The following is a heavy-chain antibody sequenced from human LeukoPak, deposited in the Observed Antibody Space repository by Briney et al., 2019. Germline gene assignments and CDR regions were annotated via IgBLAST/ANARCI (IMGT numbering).Heavy chain of an antibody. V-gene: IGHV1-18*01. D-gene: IGHD6-13*01. J-gene: IGHJ1*01. CDR3: ARDAPSSIAAAGLGVHFQH. CDR2: ISAYNGNT. CDR1: GYTFTSYG. Sequence: PRASVKVSCKASGYTFTSYGISWVRQAPGQGLEWMGWISAYNGNTNYAQKLQGRVTMTTDTSTSTAYMELSSLRSEDTAVYYCARDAPSSIAAAGLGVHFQHWGQGTLVTVSS.